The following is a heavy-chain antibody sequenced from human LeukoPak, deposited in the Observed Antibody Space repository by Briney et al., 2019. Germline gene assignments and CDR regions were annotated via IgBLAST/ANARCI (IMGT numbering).Heavy chain of an antibody. CDR1: GFTFSSYA. J-gene: IGHJ1*01. Sequence: GGSLRLSCAASGFTFSSYAMSWVRQAPGKGLEWVSAISGSGGSTYYADSVKGRFTISRDNSKNTLYLQMNSLRAEDTAVYYCAKNPPQGKRGSGYPEYFQHWGQGTLVTVSS. CDR3: AKNPPQGKRGSGYPEYFQH. V-gene: IGHV3-23*01. D-gene: IGHD3-22*01. CDR2: ISGSGGST.